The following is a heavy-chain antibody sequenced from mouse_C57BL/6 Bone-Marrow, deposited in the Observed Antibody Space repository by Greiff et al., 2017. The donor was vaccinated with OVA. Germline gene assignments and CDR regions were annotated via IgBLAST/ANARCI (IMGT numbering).Heavy chain of an antibody. CDR3: ARSDYFDY. CDR1: GYTFTGYW. J-gene: IGHJ2*01. Sequence: VQLQQSGAELMKPGASVKLSCKATGYTFTGYWLEWVKQRPGHGLVWIGEILPGSGSTNYNATFKGQASFTADTSSNTAYMQLSSLTPEDSAIYYRARSDYFDYWGQGTTLTVSS. CDR2: ILPGSGST. V-gene: IGHV1-9*01.